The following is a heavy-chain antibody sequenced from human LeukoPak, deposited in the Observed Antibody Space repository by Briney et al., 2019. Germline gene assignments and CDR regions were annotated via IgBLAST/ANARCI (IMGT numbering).Heavy chain of an antibody. CDR1: GGSISSSSYY. CDR2: IYYSGST. D-gene: IGHD2-2*01. V-gene: IGHV4-39*07. Sequence: PSETLSLTCTVSGGSISSSSYYWGWIRQPPGKGLEWIGSIYYSGSTYYNPSLKSRVTISVDTSKNQFSLKLSSVTAADTAVYYCAKAPGVPATVYYYYYMDVWGKGTTVTVSS. CDR3: AKAPGVPATVYYYYYMDV. J-gene: IGHJ6*03.